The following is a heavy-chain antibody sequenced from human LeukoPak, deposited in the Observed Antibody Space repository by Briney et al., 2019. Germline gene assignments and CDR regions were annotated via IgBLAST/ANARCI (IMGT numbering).Heavy chain of an antibody. CDR2: IKQDGSEK. V-gene: IGHV3-7*01. CDR3: ARVRKVYAIGSFDY. D-gene: IGHD2-8*01. J-gene: IGHJ4*02. CDR1: GFTFSSYW. Sequence: GGSLRLSCAASGFTFSSYWMSWVRQAPGKGLEWVANIKQDGSEKYYVDSVRGRFTISRDNAKNSLYLQMNSLRAEDTAVYCCARVRKVYAIGSFDYWGQGTLVTVSS.